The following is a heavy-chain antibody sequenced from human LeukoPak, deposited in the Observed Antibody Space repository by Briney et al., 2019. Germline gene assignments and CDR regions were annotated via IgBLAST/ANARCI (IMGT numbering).Heavy chain of an antibody. CDR1: GYTFTGYY. J-gene: IGHJ4*02. V-gene: IGHV1-2*02. D-gene: IGHD6-13*01. CDR3: ARGGGSSSWSAYFDY. CDR2: INPNRGGT. Sequence: ASVKVSCKASGYTFTGYYIHWVRQAPGRALEWMGWINPNRGGTNYAQKFQGRVTMTRDTSITTAYMDLSRLTSDDTAVYYCARGGGSSSWSAYFDYWGQGTLVTVSS.